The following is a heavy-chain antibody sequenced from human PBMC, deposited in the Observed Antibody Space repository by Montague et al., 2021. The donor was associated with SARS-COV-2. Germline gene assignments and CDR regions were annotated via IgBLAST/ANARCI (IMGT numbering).Heavy chain of an antibody. J-gene: IGHJ4*02. D-gene: IGHD2/OR15-2a*01. CDR2: ISYSGGA. V-gene: IGHV4-31*03. CDR3: ARLTPVGSTFFFEF. CDR1: GDSFTTSGYF. Sequence: TLSLTCTVSGDSFTTSGYFWTWIRQHPGKGLEWIGHISYSGGAKYXPSLKSRLTTSVDTSKNQFSLELTSVTAADTAVYYCARLTPVGSTFFFEFWGQGILVTVSS.